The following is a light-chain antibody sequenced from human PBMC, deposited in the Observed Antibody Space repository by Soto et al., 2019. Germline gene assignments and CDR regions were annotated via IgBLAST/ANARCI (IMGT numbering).Light chain of an antibody. CDR1: QSITRN. Sequence: EIVMTQSPATLSVSPGEKATLSGRASQSITRNLAWYQQKPGQAPRPLIYGASTRATGIPARFSGSGSGTEFTLTISSLQSEDFALYYCQQYNNWPPWTFGQGTKVEIK. J-gene: IGKJ1*01. V-gene: IGKV3-15*01. CDR3: QQYNNWPPWT. CDR2: GAS.